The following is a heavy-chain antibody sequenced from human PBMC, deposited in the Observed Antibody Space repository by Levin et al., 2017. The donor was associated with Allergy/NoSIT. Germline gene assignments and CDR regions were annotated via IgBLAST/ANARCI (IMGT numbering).Heavy chain of an antibody. D-gene: IGHD1-26*01. CDR1: GFTFSSYS. V-gene: IGHV3-21*01. Sequence: GGSLRLSCAASGFTFSSYSMNWVRQAPGKGLEWVSSISSSSSYIYYADSVKGRFTISRDNAKNSLYLQMNSLRAEDTAVYYCARDPSRSYWDTRPFDYWGQGTLVTVSS. J-gene: IGHJ4*02. CDR3: ARDPSRSYWDTRPFDY. CDR2: ISSSSSYI.